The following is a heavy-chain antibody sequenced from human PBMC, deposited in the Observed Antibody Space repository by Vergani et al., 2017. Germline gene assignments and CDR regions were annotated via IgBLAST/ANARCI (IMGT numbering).Heavy chain of an antibody. CDR2: ISWNSGST. Sequence: EVQLVESGGGLVQPGRSLRLSCAASGFTFDDYAMHWVRQAPGKGLEWVSGISWNSGSTGYADSVKGRFTISRDNAKNSLYLQMNSLRAEDTAVYYCARDSGVVPAANPSDYWGQGTLVTVSS. V-gene: IGHV3-9*01. CDR1: GFTFDDYA. J-gene: IGHJ4*02. CDR3: ARDSGVVPAANPSDY. D-gene: IGHD2-2*01.